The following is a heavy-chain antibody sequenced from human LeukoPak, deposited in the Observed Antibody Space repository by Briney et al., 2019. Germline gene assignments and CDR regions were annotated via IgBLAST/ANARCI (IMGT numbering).Heavy chain of an antibody. CDR2: IYHSGST. V-gene: IGHV4-30-2*01. J-gene: IGHJ4*02. CDR1: GGSISSGGYY. Sequence: SQTLSLTCTVSGGSISSGGYYWSWIRQPPGKGLEWIGYIYHSGSTYYNPSLKSRVTISVDRSKSQFSLKLSSVTAADTAVYYCARTSVATSRANYFDYWGQGTLVTVSS. CDR3: ARTSVATSRANYFDY. D-gene: IGHD5-12*01.